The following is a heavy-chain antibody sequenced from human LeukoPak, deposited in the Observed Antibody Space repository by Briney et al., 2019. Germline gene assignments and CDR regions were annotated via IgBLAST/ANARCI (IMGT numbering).Heavy chain of an antibody. CDR1: GFTFSSYA. J-gene: IGHJ4*02. D-gene: IGHD6-6*01. Sequence: PGRSLRLSCAASGFTFSSYAMHWVRQAPGKGLEWVAVISYDGSNKYYADSVKGRFTICRDNSKNTLYLQMNSLRAEDTAVYYCASLYSSSSGPFDYWGQGTLVTVSS. V-gene: IGHV3-30*01. CDR2: ISYDGSNK. CDR3: ASLYSSSSGPFDY.